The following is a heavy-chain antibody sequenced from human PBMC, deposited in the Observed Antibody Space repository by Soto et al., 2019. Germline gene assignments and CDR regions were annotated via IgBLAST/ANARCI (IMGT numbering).Heavy chain of an antibody. D-gene: IGHD4-17*01. CDR3: ARDNCGDYDY. Sequence: SETLSLTCTVSGDSFSSGDYYWSWIRQPPGKGLEWIGYIYYSASTHYNPSLRSRVTISLDTSKNQFSLKLSSVTAADTAVYYCARDNCGDYDYGGREPRVTVSS. J-gene: IGHJ4*02. CDR1: GDSFSSGDYY. CDR2: IYYSAST. V-gene: IGHV4-30-4*01.